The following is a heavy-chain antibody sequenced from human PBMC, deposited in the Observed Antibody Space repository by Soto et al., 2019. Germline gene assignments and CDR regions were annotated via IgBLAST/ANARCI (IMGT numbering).Heavy chain of an antibody. J-gene: IGHJ5*02. D-gene: IGHD3-3*01. Sequence: ASVKVSCKASGYTFTSYAMHWVRQAPGQRLEWMGWINAGNGNTKYSQKFQGRVTITRDTSASTAYMELSSLRSEDTAVYYCARDNIRNPQTGLVGRPSQYYDFWSGSNWFDPWGQGTLVTVSS. V-gene: IGHV1-3*01. CDR3: ARDNIRNPQTGLVGRPSQYYDFWSGSNWFDP. CDR1: GYTFTSYA. CDR2: INAGNGNT.